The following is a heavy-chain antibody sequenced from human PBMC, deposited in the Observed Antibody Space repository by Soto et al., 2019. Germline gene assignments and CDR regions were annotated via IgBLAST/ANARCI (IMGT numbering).Heavy chain of an antibody. V-gene: IGHV4-30-4*01. Sequence: SETLSLTCTVSGRSFRRGDYYWSWIRQPPGKGLEWIGNIYYSGSTYYNPSLKSRVTISVDTSKNQFSLKLSSVTAADTAVYYCARGSYYYDSSGYYHYWRQETLVTVSS. CDR3: ARGSYYYDSSGYYHY. CDR1: GRSFRRGDYY. J-gene: IGHJ4*02. D-gene: IGHD3-22*01. CDR2: IYYSGST.